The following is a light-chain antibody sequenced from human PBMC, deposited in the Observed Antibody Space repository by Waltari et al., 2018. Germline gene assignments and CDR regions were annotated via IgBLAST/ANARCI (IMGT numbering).Light chain of an antibody. Sequence: QSALIQPRSVSRSPGQSVIISCAGSSSDVGAYDYVSWYQHHPGKAPTRIIYDGIERPSGVPDRSSGSKSGNTASLTISGLQAEDEADYYCCSFAGNYANYVFGTGTKLTVL. V-gene: IGLV2-11*01. J-gene: IGLJ1*01. CDR1: SSDVGAYDY. CDR3: CSFAGNYANYV. CDR2: DGI.